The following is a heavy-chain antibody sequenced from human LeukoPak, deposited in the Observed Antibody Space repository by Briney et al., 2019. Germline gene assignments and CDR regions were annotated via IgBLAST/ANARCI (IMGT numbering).Heavy chain of an antibody. D-gene: IGHD4-17*01. CDR1: GFTFSSYS. CDR2: ISSSSSTI. Sequence: GGSLRLSCAASGFTFSSYSMNWVRQAPGKGLEWVSYISSSSSTIYYADSVKGRFTISRDNAKDSLYLQMNSLRAEDTAVYYCARDLAVTTFHDAFDIWGQGTMVTVSS. V-gene: IGHV3-48*04. CDR3: ARDLAVTTFHDAFDI. J-gene: IGHJ3*02.